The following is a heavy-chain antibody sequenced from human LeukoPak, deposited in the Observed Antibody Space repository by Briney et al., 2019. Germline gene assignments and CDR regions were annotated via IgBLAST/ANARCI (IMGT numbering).Heavy chain of an antibody. CDR3: TRRPRATGYYMDV. J-gene: IGHJ6*03. Sequence: GESLKISCKGSGYSFTSHWIGWVRQMPGKGLEWMGIIYPGDSDTRYSPSFQGQVTISADKSISTAYLQWSSLKASDIAMYYCTRRPRATGYYMDVWGKGTTVTVSS. CDR1: GYSFTSHW. V-gene: IGHV5-51*01. CDR2: IYPGDSDT.